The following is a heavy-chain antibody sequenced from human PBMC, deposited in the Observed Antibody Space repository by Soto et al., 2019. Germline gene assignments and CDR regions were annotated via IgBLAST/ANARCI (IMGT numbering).Heavy chain of an antibody. CDR2: VFYTGST. CDR3: ARGYYGAGFYI. D-gene: IGHD3-22*01. CDR1: GGSINSSSYF. V-gene: IGHV4-31*03. Sequence: QVQLQESGPGLVKPSQTLSLTCTVSGGSINSSSYFWSWIRHHPGKGLEWIGYVFYTGSTYFTPSSKSRVSMSVDSSKSQFSLKLSSVTAADTAVYFCARGYYGAGFYIWGQGTMVTVSS. J-gene: IGHJ3*02.